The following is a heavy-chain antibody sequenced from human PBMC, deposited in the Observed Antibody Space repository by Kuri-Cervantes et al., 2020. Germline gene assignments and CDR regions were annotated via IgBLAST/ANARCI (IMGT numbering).Heavy chain of an antibody. Sequence: ASVKVSCKASGYTFTSYYMHWVRQAPGQGLEWMGIINPSGGSTSYAQKFQGRVTMTRNASISTAYMELSSLRSEDTAVYYCARQQQQLRLYNWFDPWGQGTLVTVSS. CDR3: ARQQQQLRLYNWFDP. CDR1: GYTFTSYY. D-gene: IGHD6-13*01. CDR2: INPSGGST. V-gene: IGHV1-46*01. J-gene: IGHJ5*02.